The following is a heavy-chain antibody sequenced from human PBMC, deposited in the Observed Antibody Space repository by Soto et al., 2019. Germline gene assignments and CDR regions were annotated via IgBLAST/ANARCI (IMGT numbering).Heavy chain of an antibody. D-gene: IGHD2-15*01. Sequence: GGSLRLSCAASGFTFSTYNMNWVRQAPGKGLEWVSYIRGSGAICYADSVQGRFTMSRDNAKNSLYLQMNSLRAEDTAVYYCARDFLRGYGPDYWGQGTLVTVSS. CDR1: GFTFSTYN. V-gene: IGHV3-48*01. CDR3: ARDFLRGYGPDY. CDR2: IRGSGAI. J-gene: IGHJ4*02.